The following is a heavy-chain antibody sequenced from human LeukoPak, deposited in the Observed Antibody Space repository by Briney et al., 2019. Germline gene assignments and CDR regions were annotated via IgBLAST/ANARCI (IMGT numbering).Heavy chain of an antibody. CDR3: AREGYGDYAGAFDI. CDR1: GFTFSSNS. CDR2: ISSSSNTI. D-gene: IGHD4-17*01. V-gene: IGHV3-48*01. Sequence: GGSLRLSCAASGFTFSSNSMNWVRQAPGKGLEWVSYISSSSNTIYYADSVKGRFTISRDNAKNSLYLQMNSLRAEDTAVYYCAREGYGDYAGAFDIWGQGTMVTVSS. J-gene: IGHJ3*02.